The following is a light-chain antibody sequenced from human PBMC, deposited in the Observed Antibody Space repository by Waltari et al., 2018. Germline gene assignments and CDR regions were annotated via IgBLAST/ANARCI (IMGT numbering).Light chain of an antibody. CDR1: ASVLYSPHNKNH. V-gene: IGKV4-1*01. CDR3: QQYYNTPLT. CDR2: WAS. Sequence: DIVMTQSPESLAVSLGERATINCKSSASVLYSPHNKNHLAWYQQKPGQPPKLLIYWASTRKSGVPDRFSGSGSETDFTLTVSSLQAEDVALYYCQQYYNTPLTFGGGTKVEIK. J-gene: IGKJ4*01.